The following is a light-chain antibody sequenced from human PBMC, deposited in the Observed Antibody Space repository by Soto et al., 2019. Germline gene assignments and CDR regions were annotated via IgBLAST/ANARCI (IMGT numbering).Light chain of an antibody. J-gene: IGKJ1*01. CDR2: GAS. CDR3: QQYNTYSPERT. V-gene: IGKV3-20*01. Sequence: EIGLTQYPGTLSLSPGERATLSCRASQSVSNNYLAWYQQKPGQAPRPLIYGASNRATGIPDRLSGSGSGKDFTLTISSLQTDDFATYYCQQYNTYSPERTFGQGTKVDIK. CDR1: QSVSNNY.